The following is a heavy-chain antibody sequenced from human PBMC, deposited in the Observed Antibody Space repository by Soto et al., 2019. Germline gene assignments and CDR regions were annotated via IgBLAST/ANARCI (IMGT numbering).Heavy chain of an antibody. CDR1: GGTFSNHA. D-gene: IGHD3-9*01. CDR3: ARSYFDGTGFYLYYLDL. CDR2: IIPIFGTT. J-gene: IGHJ4*02. Sequence: QMQLVQSGAEVKKPGSSVKVSCRASGGTFSNHAINWVRQAPGHGLEWLGGIIPIFGTTNYAQKFQERVTHTADRSTTTVYTDLATLTSEDTAVYYCARSYFDGTGFYLYYLDLWGQGTLVTVSS. V-gene: IGHV1-69*06.